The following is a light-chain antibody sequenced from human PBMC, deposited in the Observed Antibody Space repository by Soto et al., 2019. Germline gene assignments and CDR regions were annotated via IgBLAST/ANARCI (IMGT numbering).Light chain of an antibody. V-gene: IGKV3-20*01. CDR3: QQFVSSPQT. CDR1: QSVSSNY. J-gene: IGKJ1*01. CDR2: GAS. Sequence: EIVLTQSPGTLSLSPGERATLSCRASQSVSSNYLAWYQQKPGQAPRLLIYGASIRATGLPDRFSGSGSGTDFTLTISRLETEDFAVYYCQQFVSSPQTFGQGTKVEIK.